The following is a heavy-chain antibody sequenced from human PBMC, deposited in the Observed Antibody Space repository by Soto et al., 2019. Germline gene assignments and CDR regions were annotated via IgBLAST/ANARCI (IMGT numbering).Heavy chain of an antibody. J-gene: IGHJ5*02. CDR1: GYTFANYW. CDR2: IYPIESDA. V-gene: IGHV5-51*01. CDR3: VRHGRSGGSSYTGWFDP. Sequence: PGESLKISCEASGYTFANYWIGWMRQMPGKGLELMGIIYPIESDARYTPSFQGQVIISADKSINTAYLQWNSLRASDTAIYYCVRHGRSGGSSYTGWFDPWGQGTLVTVSS. D-gene: IGHD2-15*01.